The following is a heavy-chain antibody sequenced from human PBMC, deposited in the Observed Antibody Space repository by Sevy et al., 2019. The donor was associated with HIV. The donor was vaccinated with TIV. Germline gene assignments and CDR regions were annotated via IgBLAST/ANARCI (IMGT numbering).Heavy chain of an antibody. CDR1: GFTFRAHS. J-gene: IGHJ4*02. CDR2: IKQDGSDK. Sequence: GGSLRLSCAASGFTFRAHSMTWVRQAPGKGLEWVANIKQDGSDKSYLDSVKGRFTISRDDAKNSLYLQMSSLRVEDTAMYYCASDYSWGQGTLVTVSS. CDR3: ASDYS. V-gene: IGHV3-7*01.